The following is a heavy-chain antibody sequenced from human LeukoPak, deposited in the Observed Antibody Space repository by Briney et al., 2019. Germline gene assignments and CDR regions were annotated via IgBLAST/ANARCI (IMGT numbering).Heavy chain of an antibody. D-gene: IGHD3-22*01. V-gene: IGHV3-74*01. Sequence: GGSMILSCTASGRTFSSYWMHLVRQAPGKGLLLVSRINSDWSSTNYAASVEGRFTISRDNAKNTLYLQMTSLRAEDTAVYYCAREGSSSGYPDDYWGRGTLVTVSS. J-gene: IGHJ4*02. CDR1: GRTFSSYW. CDR3: AREGSSSGYPDDY. CDR2: INSDWSST.